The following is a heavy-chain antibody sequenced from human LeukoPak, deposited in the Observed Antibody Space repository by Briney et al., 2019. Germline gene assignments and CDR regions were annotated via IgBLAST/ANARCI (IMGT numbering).Heavy chain of an antibody. D-gene: IGHD1-26*01. CDR2: ISAYNGNT. Sequence: GASVKVSCKASGYTFTSYGVSWVRQAPGQGLEWMGWISAYNGNTNYAQKFQDRVTMTRDTSISTAYMELSRLRSDDTAVYYCARDLTKGATIKFPHLWGQGTLVTVSS. CDR1: GYTFTSYG. V-gene: IGHV1-18*01. J-gene: IGHJ4*02. CDR3: ARDLTKGATIKFPHL.